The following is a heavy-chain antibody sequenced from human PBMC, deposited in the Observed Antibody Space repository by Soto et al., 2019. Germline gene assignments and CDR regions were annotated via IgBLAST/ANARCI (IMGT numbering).Heavy chain of an antibody. CDR3: ARDSGWPILNFDN. J-gene: IGHJ4*02. CDR1: DFDFSIYG. D-gene: IGHD3-10*01. V-gene: IGHV3-30*03. Sequence: GGSLRLSCAASDFDFSIYGIHWVRQAPGKGLEWVAASSYDGRETFYADSAKGRFTVSKEMSKNTAFLQMNALRHEDTAVYFCARDSGWPILNFDNWGQGTPVTVSS. CDR2: SSYDGRET.